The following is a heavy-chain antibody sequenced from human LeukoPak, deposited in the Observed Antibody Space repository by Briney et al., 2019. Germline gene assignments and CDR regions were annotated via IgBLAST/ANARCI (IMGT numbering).Heavy chain of an antibody. CDR2: ISSSGSTI. J-gene: IGHJ3*02. V-gene: IGHV3-48*03. CDR3: ARALSRRSSDAFDI. CDR1: GFTFSSYE. Sequence: GGSLRLSCAASGFTFSSYEMNWVRQAPGKGLEWVSYISSSGSTIYYADSVKGRFTISRDNAKNSLYLQVNSLRDEDTAVYYCARALSRRSSDAFDIWGQGTMVTVSS. D-gene: IGHD1-14*01.